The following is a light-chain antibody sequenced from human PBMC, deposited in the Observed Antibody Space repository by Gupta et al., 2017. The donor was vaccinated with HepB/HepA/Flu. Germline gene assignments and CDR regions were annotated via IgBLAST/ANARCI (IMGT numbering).Light chain of an antibody. CDR1: QSVNRH. CDR2: TAS. Sequence: DIQMTQSPSSLSAFVGDRVTITCRASQSVNRHLNWYQQKPGKAPKILIYTASNWQGGVTSRFSGSGYGKDFPLTINGRQPEDFATYYCQAGDLNLSNTFGGGTKVEIK. V-gene: IGKV1-39*01. J-gene: IGKJ4*01. CDR3: QAGDLNLSNT.